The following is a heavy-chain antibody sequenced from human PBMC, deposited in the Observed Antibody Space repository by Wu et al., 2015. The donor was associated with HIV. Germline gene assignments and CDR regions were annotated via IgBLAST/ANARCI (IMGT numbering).Heavy chain of an antibody. V-gene: IGHV1-8*01. CDR3: ASCNRPPSSYYYYMDV. CDR1: GYNFTNYD. D-gene: IGHD1-14*01. CDR2: MKPKSGDT. J-gene: IGHJ6*03. Sequence: QVQLVQSGAEMKKPGASVKVSCKASGYNFTNYDINWVKLTPGHGLEWMGWMKPKSGDTGYALRFLGRVTMTRDISTNTAYMELSSLRSDDTAVYFCASCNRPPSSYYYYMDVWGKGTTVTVSS.